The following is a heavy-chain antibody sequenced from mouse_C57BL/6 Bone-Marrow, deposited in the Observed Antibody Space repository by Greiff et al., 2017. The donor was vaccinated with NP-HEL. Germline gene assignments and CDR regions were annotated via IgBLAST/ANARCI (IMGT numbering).Heavy chain of an antibody. Sequence: EVQLVESGGGLVKPGGSLKLSCAASGFTFSDYGMHWVRQAPEKGLEWVAYISRGSCTIYYADTVKGRFTISRDNAKNTLFLQMTSMRSEDTVMYYCGRWDGSNYFDYWGQGTTLTVSS. D-gene: IGHD2-3*01. CDR3: GRWDGSNYFDY. V-gene: IGHV5-17*01. CDR2: ISRGSCTI. J-gene: IGHJ2*01. CDR1: GFTFSDYG.